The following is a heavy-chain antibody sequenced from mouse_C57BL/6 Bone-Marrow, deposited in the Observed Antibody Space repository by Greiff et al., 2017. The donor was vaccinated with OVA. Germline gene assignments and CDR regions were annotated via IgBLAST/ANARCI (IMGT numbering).Heavy chain of an antibody. CDR1: GYTFTSYW. J-gene: IGHJ4*01. D-gene: IGHD2-2*01. CDR3: ARRRVRGNMDY. CDR2: IDPSDSST. V-gene: IGHV1-69*01. Sequence: QVQLQQPGAELVMPGASVQLSCKASGYTFTSYWMHWVKQRPGQGLEWIGEIDPSDSSTNYNQKFKGKSTLTVDKSSSTAYMQLSSLTSEDSAVYYCARRRVRGNMDYWGQGTSVTVSS.